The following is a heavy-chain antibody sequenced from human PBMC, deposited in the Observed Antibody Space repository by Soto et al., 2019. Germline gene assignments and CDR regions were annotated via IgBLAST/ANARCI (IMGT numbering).Heavy chain of an antibody. CDR3: SVDPVALLWFGAGDY. J-gene: IGHJ4*02. CDR1: GFTFDDYA. V-gene: IGHV3-9*01. CDR2: ISRNSGSI. D-gene: IGHD3-10*01. Sequence: EVQLVVPGGGLVQPGRSLRHSCAASGFTFDDYAMHWVRKYPGKGLEWVSGISRNSGSIGYAVSVKGRFTISSDDAKNSRYLQMNGPSAEYTALYYCSVDPVALLWFGAGDYWGQGTLVTVSS.